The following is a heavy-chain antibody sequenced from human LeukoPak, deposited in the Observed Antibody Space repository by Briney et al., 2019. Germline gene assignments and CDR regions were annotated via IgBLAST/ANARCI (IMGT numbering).Heavy chain of an antibody. CDR3: ARTPMITFVGDPRRAFDI. Sequence: PSETLSLTCTVSGGSISSYYWSWIRQPPGKGLEWIGYIYYSGSTNYNPSLKSRVTISVDTSKNQFSLKLSSVTAADTAVYYCARTPMITFVGDPRRAFDIWGQGTMVTVSS. J-gene: IGHJ3*02. CDR2: IYYSGST. D-gene: IGHD3-16*01. V-gene: IGHV4-59*01. CDR1: GGSISSYY.